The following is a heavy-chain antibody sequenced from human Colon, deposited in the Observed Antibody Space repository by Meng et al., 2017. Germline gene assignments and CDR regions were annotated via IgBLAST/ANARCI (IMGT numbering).Heavy chain of an antibody. CDR3: ARDNPGDYVWDY. V-gene: IGHV1-18*01. J-gene: IGHJ4*02. Sequence: QVQLVQSGAEVKKPGASVKVSCKASGYTFTTYGISWMRQAPGQGLEWMGWISPYDDNTNYVEKFRGRVTMTTDTSTNTAYMELRSLRSDDTAVYYCARDNPGDYVWDYWGQGTLVTVSS. CDR2: ISPYDDNT. CDR1: GYTFTTYG. D-gene: IGHD4-17*01.